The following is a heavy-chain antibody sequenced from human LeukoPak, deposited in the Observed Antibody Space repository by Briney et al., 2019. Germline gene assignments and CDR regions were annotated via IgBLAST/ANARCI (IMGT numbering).Heavy chain of an antibody. D-gene: IGHD5-12*01. CDR1: GFTFSSYG. J-gene: IGHJ4*02. Sequence: PGGSLRLSCAASGFTFSSYGMSWVRQAPGKGLEWVSGINWNGGSTGYADSVKGRFTISRDNAKNSLYLQMNSLRAEDTALYYCARESGYDVESIPLDYWGQGTLVTVSS. CDR2: INWNGGST. V-gene: IGHV3-20*04. CDR3: ARESGYDVESIPLDY.